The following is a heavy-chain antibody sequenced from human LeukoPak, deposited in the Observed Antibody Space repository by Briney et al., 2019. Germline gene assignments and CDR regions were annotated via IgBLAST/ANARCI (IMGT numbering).Heavy chain of an antibody. D-gene: IGHD2-2*01. Sequence: SETLSLTCAVYGWSFNDYYWNWVRQPPGKGLEWIGEINARGDTNCNPSLKSRVTISVDSSKNQFSLTLTSMIAADTAIYYCARGQVPAARGYNWFDPWGQGTLVTVSS. J-gene: IGHJ5*02. V-gene: IGHV4-34*01. CDR3: ARGQVPAARGYNWFDP. CDR2: INARGDT. CDR1: GWSFNDYY.